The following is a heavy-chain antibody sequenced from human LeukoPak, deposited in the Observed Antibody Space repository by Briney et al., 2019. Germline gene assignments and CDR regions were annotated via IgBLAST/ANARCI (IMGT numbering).Heavy chain of an antibody. CDR2: IYYSGST. J-gene: IGHJ4*02. CDR1: GGSINSYY. Sequence: PSETLSLTCTVSGGSINSYYWSWIRQAAGKGLEWIGYIYYSGSTKYNPSLKSRVTISVDTSKNQFSLKLNSVTAADTAVYYCARGPYSSSTNFDYWGQGTLVTVSS. V-gene: IGHV4-59*01. D-gene: IGHD6-6*01. CDR3: ARGPYSSSTNFDY.